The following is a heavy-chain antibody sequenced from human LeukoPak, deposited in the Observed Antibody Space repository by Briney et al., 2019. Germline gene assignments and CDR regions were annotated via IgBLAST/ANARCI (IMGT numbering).Heavy chain of an antibody. CDR3: AKGLRYCSGGSCYKDNY. Sequence: GGSLRLSCAASGFTFSTYAMSWVRQAPGKGRELVSAISGSGSSTYYADSVKGRFTISRDNSKNTLYLQMNSLRAEDTAVYYCAKGLRYCSGGSCYKDNYWGQGTLVTVSS. V-gene: IGHV3-23*01. CDR2: ISGSGSST. D-gene: IGHD2-15*01. CDR1: GFTFSTYA. J-gene: IGHJ4*02.